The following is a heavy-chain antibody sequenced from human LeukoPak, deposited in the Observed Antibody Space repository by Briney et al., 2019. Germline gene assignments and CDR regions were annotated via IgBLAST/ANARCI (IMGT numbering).Heavy chain of an antibody. J-gene: IGHJ4*02. CDR1: AGSFSGYY. CDR3: ARATPLGYDYVWGSYRYSYFDY. V-gene: IGHV4-34*01. D-gene: IGHD3-16*02. Sequence: SETLSLTCAVYAGSFSGYYWSWIRQPPGKGLEWIGEINHSGSTNYNPSLKSRVTISVDTSKNQFSLKLSSVTAADTAVYYCARATPLGYDYVWGSYRYSYFDYWGQGTLVTVSS. CDR2: INHSGST.